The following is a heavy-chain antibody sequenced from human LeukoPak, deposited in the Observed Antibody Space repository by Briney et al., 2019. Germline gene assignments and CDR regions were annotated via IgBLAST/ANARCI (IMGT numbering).Heavy chain of an antibody. V-gene: IGHV4-39*01. D-gene: IGHD4-17*01. Sequence: TSETLSLTCTVSGGSISSSSYFWGWIRQPPGKGLERIGSIFYSGSTYYNPSLNSRVTISIDTSKNQFSLRLSSVTAADTAVYYCARQMNTVTADYWGQGTLVTVSS. CDR3: ARQMNTVTADY. J-gene: IGHJ4*02. CDR1: GGSISSSSYF. CDR2: IFYSGST.